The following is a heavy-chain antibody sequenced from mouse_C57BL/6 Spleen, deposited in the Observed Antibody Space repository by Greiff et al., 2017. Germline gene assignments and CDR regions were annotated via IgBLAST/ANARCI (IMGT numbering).Heavy chain of an antibody. CDR2: INPNNGGT. D-gene: IGHD2-4*01. Sequence: EVQLQPSGPELVKPGASVKMSCKASGYTFTDYNMHWVKQSHGKSLEWIGYINPNNGGTSYNQKFKGKGTLTVNKSSSTAYMELRSLTSEDSAVYYCARVITTPYWYFDVWGTGTTVTVSS. CDR3: ARVITTPYWYFDV. CDR1: GYTFTDYN. J-gene: IGHJ1*03. V-gene: IGHV1-22*01.